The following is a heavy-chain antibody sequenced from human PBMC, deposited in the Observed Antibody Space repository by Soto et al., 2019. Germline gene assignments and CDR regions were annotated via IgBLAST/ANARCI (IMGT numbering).Heavy chain of an antibody. J-gene: IGHJ5*02. CDR1: GGSISSYY. D-gene: IGHD3-3*01. Sequence: SETLSLTCTVSGGSISSYYWSWIRQPPGKGLEWIGYIYYSGSTNYNPPLKSRVTISVDTSKNQFSLKLSSVTAADTAVYYCARRLRFVEWRDYNWFDPWGQGTLVTVSS. CDR3: ARRLRFVEWRDYNWFDP. CDR2: IYYSGST. V-gene: IGHV4-59*08.